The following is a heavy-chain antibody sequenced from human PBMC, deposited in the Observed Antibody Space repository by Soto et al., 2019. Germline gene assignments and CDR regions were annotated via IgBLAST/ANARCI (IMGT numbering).Heavy chain of an antibody. CDR3: ASGLIMGTNF. D-gene: IGHD2-8*01. CDR1: GFTISNIW. J-gene: IGHJ4*02. CDR2: IKRDGSTT. Sequence: EVQVLESGGDLVQPGGSLRLSCAVSGFTISNIWMHWVRQAPGKGLVSVSRIKRDGSTTDYADSVKGRFTVSRDNVKNTLYLQMSSLRAEDTAAYYCASGLIMGTNFWGPGTLVTVSS. V-gene: IGHV3-74*01.